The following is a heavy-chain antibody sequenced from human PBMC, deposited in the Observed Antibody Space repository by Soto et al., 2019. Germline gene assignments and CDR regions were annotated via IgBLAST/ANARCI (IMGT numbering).Heavy chain of an antibody. V-gene: IGHV1-8*01. Sequence: QVQLVQSGAEVKKPGASVKVSCKTSGYTFTNYDVNWVRQATGQGLEWVGWMNPKSGYTGHAPKFQGRVTMTRDTSIRTAYTELIGRTHEDTVVSYWGRTDGDLDYWGQGTMVTVST. CDR2: MNPKSGYT. D-gene: IGHD4-17*01. CDR3: GRTDGDLDY. CDR1: GYTFTNYD. J-gene: IGHJ4*02.